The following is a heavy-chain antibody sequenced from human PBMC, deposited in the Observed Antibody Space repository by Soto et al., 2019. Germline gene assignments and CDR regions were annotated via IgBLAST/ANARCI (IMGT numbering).Heavy chain of an antibody. CDR3: VKSKENFAYKAFRPYHY. V-gene: IGHV3-9*01. Sequence: EVQLVESGGGLVQPGGSLRLTCTASGFTFEDYTMDWVRQAPGKGPEWVSGITWNSGKINSADSLKGRFSLSRDNAKNALYLQMDSLRTEDTALEYCVKSKENFAYKAFRPYHYWGQGTQATVSA. J-gene: IGHJ4*02. D-gene: IGHD1-20*01. CDR1: GFTFEDYT. CDR2: ITWNSGKI.